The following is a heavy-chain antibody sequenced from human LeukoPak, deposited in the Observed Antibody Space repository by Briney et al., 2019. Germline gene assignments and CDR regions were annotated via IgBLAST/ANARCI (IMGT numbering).Heavy chain of an antibody. D-gene: IGHD3-16*01. Sequence: GSLRLSCAASGFTFSSYAMSWVRQAPGKGLEWVLAISGSGGSTYYADSVKGRFTISRDNSKNTLYLQMNSLRAEDTAVYFCARDMIILQSWGQGTLVTVSS. CDR2: ISGSGGST. J-gene: IGHJ5*02. CDR1: GFTFSSYA. V-gene: IGHV3-23*01. CDR3: ARDMIILQS.